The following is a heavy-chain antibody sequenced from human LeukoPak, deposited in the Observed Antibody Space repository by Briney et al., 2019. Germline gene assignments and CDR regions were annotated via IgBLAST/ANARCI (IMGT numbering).Heavy chain of an antibody. CDR2: IYYSGST. V-gene: IGHV4-30-4*01. D-gene: IGHD2-15*01. CDR3: ARVKAPGGGADWFDP. J-gene: IGHJ5*02. CDR1: GGSISSGDYY. Sequence: SQTLSLTCTVSGGSISSGDYYWSWIRHPPGKALEGIGYIYYSGSTYYNPSLKSRVTISVDTSKTQFSLKLSSVTAADTAVYYCARVKAPGGGADWFDPWGQGTLVTVSS.